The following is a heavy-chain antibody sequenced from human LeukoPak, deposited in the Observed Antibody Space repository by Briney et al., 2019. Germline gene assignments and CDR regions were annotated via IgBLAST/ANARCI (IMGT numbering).Heavy chain of an antibody. CDR3: ARGSLHIASDY. J-gene: IGHJ4*02. Sequence: GGSLRLSCAASRFTLDDYGMSWVRQAPGKGLEWVSGINWNGGSTGYADSVKGRFTISRDNAKNSLYLQMNSLRAEDTAVYYCARGSLHIASDYWGQGTLVTVSS. CDR2: INWNGGST. D-gene: IGHD6-13*01. V-gene: IGHV3-20*04. CDR1: RFTLDDYG.